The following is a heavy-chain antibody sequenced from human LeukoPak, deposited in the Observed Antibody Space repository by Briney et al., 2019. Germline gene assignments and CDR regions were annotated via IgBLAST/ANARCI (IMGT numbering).Heavy chain of an antibody. Sequence: ASVKVSCKASGYTFTGYYMHWVRQAPGQGLEWMGRINPNSGGTNYAQKFQGRVTVTRDTSISTAYMELSRLRSDDTAVYYCASRAGAAAGIFFDYWGQGTLVTVSS. V-gene: IGHV1-2*06. J-gene: IGHJ4*02. CDR3: ASRAGAAAGIFFDY. CDR2: INPNSGGT. CDR1: GYTFTGYY. D-gene: IGHD6-13*01.